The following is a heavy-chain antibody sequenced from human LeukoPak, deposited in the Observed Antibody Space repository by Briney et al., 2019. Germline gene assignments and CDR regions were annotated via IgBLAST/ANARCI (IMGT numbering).Heavy chain of an antibody. J-gene: IGHJ6*02. CDR1: GYTFTSYG. CDR3: ARDANRNGIAAPTSYYYGMDV. Sequence: ASVKVSCKASGYTFTSYGISWVRQAPGQGLEWMGWISAYNGNTNYAQELQGRVTMTTDTSTSTAYMELRSLRSDDTAVYYCARDANRNGIAAPTSYYYGMDVWGQGTTVTVSS. CDR2: ISAYNGNT. V-gene: IGHV1-18*01. D-gene: IGHD6-6*01.